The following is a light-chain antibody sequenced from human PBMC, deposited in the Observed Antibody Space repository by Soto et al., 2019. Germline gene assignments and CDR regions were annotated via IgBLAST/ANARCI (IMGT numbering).Light chain of an antibody. CDR1: QTISSW. V-gene: IGKV1-5*03. CDR3: QQYNTYWT. CDR2: KAS. J-gene: IGKJ1*01. Sequence: DVQITQSPATLSASVGDRVTITCRASQTISSWLAWYQQKPGKAPKLLIYKASTLKSGVPSRFSGSGSGTEFTLTISSLQPDDFATYYCQQYNTYWTFGQGTKV.